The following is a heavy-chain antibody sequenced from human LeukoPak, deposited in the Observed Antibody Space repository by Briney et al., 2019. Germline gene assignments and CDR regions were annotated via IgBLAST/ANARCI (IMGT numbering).Heavy chain of an antibody. D-gene: IGHD3-16*02. CDR2: INHSGST. Sequence: SETLSLTCAVYGGSFSGYYWSWIRQPPGKGLEWIGEINHSGSTNYNPSLKSRVTISVDTSKNQFSPKLSSVTAADTAVYYCARGNYDYVWGSYRPRDWFDPWGQGTLVTVSS. CDR1: GGSFSGYY. V-gene: IGHV4-34*01. J-gene: IGHJ5*02. CDR3: ARGNYDYVWGSYRPRDWFDP.